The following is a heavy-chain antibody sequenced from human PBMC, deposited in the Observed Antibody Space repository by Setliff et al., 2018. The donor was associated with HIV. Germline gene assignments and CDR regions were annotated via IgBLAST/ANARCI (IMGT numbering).Heavy chain of an antibody. CDR1: GYTFTSYG. CDR3: ARLMATTGGGNYYYYMGV. D-gene: IGHD5-12*01. Sequence: ASVNVSCKASGYTFTSYGISWVRQAPGQGLEWMGWISTYSGDTNYAQKLQGRVTMTTDTSTSTAYMELRSLRSDDTAVYYCARLMATTGGGNYYYYMGVWGKGTTVTVSS. CDR2: ISTYSGDT. J-gene: IGHJ6*03. V-gene: IGHV1-18*01.